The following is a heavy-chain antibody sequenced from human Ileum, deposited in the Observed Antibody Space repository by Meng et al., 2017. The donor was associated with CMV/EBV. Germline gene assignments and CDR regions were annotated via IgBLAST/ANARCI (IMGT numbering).Heavy chain of an antibody. J-gene: IGHJ6*02. CDR2: ISYDGSNK. V-gene: IGHV3-30-3*01. CDR1: RFTFTNYA. CDR3: ARDAYPIPVPGFYYYYGLDV. Sequence: GESLKISCAASRFTFTNYAMHWVRQTPGKGLEWVAVISYDGSNKYYADSVKARFTISRDNSKNTLYLEMNSLRPEDTAVYYCARDAYPIPVPGFYYYYGLDVWGRGTTVTVSS. D-gene: IGHD6-13*01.